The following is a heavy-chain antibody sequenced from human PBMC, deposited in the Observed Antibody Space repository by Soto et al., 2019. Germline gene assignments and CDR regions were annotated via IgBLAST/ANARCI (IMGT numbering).Heavy chain of an antibody. CDR3: ARYTAAAYNWFDP. CDR1: GFTFNNYA. CDR2: ISSSSSNI. Sequence: GGSLRLSCSASGFTFNNYAMHWVRQAPGKGLEWVSSISSSSSNIYYADSVKGRFTISRDNAKNSLYLQMNSLRAEDTAVYYCARYTAAAYNWFDPWGQGTLVTVSS. J-gene: IGHJ5*02. V-gene: IGHV3-21*01. D-gene: IGHD6-13*01.